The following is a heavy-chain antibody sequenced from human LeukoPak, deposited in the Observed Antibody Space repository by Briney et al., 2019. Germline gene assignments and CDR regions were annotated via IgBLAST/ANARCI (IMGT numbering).Heavy chain of an antibody. Sequence: SETLSLTCTVSGGSISTSNYYWGWIRQPPGKGLEWIGEINHSGSTNYNPSLKSRVTISVDTSKNQFSLKLSSVTAADTAVYYCARGEWELSVYAFDIWGQGTMVTVSS. D-gene: IGHD1-26*01. CDR2: INHSGST. V-gene: IGHV4-39*07. CDR3: ARGEWELSVYAFDI. J-gene: IGHJ3*02. CDR1: GGSISTSNYY.